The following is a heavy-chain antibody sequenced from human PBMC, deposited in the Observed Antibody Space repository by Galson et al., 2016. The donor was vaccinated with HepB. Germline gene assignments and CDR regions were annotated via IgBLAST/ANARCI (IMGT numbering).Heavy chain of an antibody. CDR2: TYYRSKWYN. CDR1: GDSVSSNSAA. CDR3: AGEGASGYALDN. D-gene: IGHD6-25*01. V-gene: IGHV6-1*01. Sequence: CAISGDSVSSNSAAWNWIRQSPSRGLEWLGRTYYRSKWYNDYAESVKSRITINPDTSRNQFSLQLHSVTPDDTAFYYCAGEGASGYALDNWGQGTLVTVSS. J-gene: IGHJ4*02.